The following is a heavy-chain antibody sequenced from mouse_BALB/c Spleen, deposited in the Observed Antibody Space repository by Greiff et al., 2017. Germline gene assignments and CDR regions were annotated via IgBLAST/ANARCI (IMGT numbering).Heavy chain of an antibody. J-gene: IGHJ4*01. Sequence: VKLMESGPQLVRPGASVKISCKASGYSFTSYWMHWVKQRPGQGLEWIGMIDPSDSETRLNQKFKDKATLTVDKSSSTAYMQLSSPTSEDSAVYYCARNDPRDAMDYWGQGTSVTVSA. V-gene: IGHV1S126*01. CDR3: ARNDPRDAMDY. CDR1: GYSFTSYW. CDR2: IDPSDSET.